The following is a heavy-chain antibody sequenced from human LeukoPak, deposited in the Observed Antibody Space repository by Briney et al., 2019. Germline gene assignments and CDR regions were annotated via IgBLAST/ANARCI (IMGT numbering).Heavy chain of an antibody. Sequence: PGGSLRLSCAASGFPFSNYAMNWVRQAPGKGLEWVSSISESGDKTDYADSVRGRFTISRDNSQNTLYLQMNSLRVEDTALYYCPKQWVDCWGQGTLVTVSS. CDR1: GFPFSNYA. V-gene: IGHV3-23*01. CDR3: PKQWVDC. D-gene: IGHD1-26*01. CDR2: ISESGDKT. J-gene: IGHJ4*02.